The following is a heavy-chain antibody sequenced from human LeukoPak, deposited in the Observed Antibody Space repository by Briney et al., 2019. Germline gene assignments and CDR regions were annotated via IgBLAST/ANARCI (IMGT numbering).Heavy chain of an antibody. D-gene: IGHD2-2*03. J-gene: IGHJ6*03. CDR3: ARTLDNGNYYFYMDV. V-gene: IGHV3-53*01. Sequence: GGSLTLSCAASALIVSNNYMTSVRQPPGKGLEWGSLIYTGAVTYYADPVRGRFTIYRDNSKNLLYLQMNSLRVEDTAVYYCARTLDNGNYYFYMDVWGKGTTVTVSS. CDR2: IYTGAVT. CDR1: ALIVSNNY.